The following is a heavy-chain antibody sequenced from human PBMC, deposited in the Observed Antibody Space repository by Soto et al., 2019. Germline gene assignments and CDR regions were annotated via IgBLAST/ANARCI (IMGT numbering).Heavy chain of an antibody. CDR2: ISYDGSNK. V-gene: IGHV3-30-3*01. CDR1: GFTFSSYA. CDR3: ASAKAPYSSSWDPRFDY. D-gene: IGHD6-13*01. Sequence: QVQLVESGGGVVQPGRSLRLSCAASGFTFSSYAMHWVRQAPGKGLEWVAVISYDGSNKYYADSVKGRFTISRDNSKNTLYLQMNRLRAEDTAVYYCASAKAPYSSSWDPRFDYWGQGTLVTVSS. J-gene: IGHJ4*02.